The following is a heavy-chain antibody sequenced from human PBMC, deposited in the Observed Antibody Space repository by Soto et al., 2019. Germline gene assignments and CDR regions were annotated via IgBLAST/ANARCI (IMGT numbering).Heavy chain of an antibody. CDR1: GFTFSSYG. CDR3: AKAHHVDTGHYYYYGMDV. CDR2: ISYDGSNK. J-gene: IGHJ6*02. Sequence: QVQLVESGGGVVQPGRSLRLSCAASGFTFSSYGMHWVRQAPGKGLEWVAVISYDGSNKYYADSVKGRFTISRDNSKNTLYLQMHSLRAEDTAVYYCAKAHHVDTGHYYYYGMDVWGQGTTVTVSS. D-gene: IGHD5-18*01. V-gene: IGHV3-30*18.